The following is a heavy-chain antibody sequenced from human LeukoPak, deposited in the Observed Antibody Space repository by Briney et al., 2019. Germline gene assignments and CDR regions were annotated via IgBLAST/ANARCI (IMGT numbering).Heavy chain of an antibody. Sequence: ASVKVSCKASGYTFASYDINWVRQAPGQGREWMGWMNPDSGNSGYAQKFQGRITMTRATSISTAYMELSSLRSEDTAVYYCARRGSYFGSGTYYLDSWGQGTLVSVSS. D-gene: IGHD3-10*01. CDR1: GYTFASYD. V-gene: IGHV1-8*01. CDR2: MNPDSGNS. CDR3: ARRGSYFGSGTYYLDS. J-gene: IGHJ4*02.